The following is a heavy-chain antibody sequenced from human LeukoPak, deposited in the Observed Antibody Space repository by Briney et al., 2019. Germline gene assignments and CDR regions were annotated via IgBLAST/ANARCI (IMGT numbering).Heavy chain of an antibody. D-gene: IGHD6-13*01. V-gene: IGHV3-48*03. J-gene: IGHJ4*02. Sequence: GGSLRLSCAASGFTFSSYEMNWVRQAPGKGLEWVSYISSSGSTIYYADSVKGRFTISRDNSKNTLYLQMNSLRAEDTAVYYCATLAAATNAFDYWGQGTLVTVSS. CDR3: ATLAAATNAFDY. CDR2: ISSSGSTI. CDR1: GFTFSSYE.